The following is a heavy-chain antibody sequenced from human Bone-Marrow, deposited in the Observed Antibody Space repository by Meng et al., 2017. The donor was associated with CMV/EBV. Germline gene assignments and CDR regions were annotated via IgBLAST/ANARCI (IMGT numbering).Heavy chain of an antibody. CDR3: ARGTNKYDSSGYFVDY. V-gene: IGHV4-59*01. D-gene: IGHD3-22*01. Sequence: GSLRLSRTLSGRSISSFYWSWIRQPPGKGLEWIGYIYYSGSTNYNPSLKSRVTISVDTSKNQFSLKLSSVTAADTAVYYCARGTNKYDSSGYFVDYWGQGTLVTVSS. CDR2: IYYSGST. J-gene: IGHJ4*02. CDR1: GRSISSFY.